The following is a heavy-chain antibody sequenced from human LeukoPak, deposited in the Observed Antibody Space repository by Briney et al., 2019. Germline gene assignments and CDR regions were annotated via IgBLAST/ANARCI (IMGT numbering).Heavy chain of an antibody. V-gene: IGHV5-51*01. CDR3: ARSTRGALGWLDP. J-gene: IGHJ5*02. D-gene: IGHD2-8*02. CDR2: IYPGDPDT. Sequence: GESLKISCKASGYSFTTYWIGWVRQMPGRGLEWMGIIYPGDPDTRYSPSFQGQVTISADKSISTAYLQLSSLKASDTAMYYCARSTRGALGWLDPWGQGTLVTVSS. CDR1: GYSFTTYW.